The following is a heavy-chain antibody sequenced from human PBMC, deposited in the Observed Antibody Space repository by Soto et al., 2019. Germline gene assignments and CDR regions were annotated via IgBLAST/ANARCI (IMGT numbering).Heavy chain of an antibody. D-gene: IGHD3-22*01. Sequence: LTCAVSGGSISSSNWWSWVRQPPGKGLEWIGYIYYSGSTNYNPSLKSRVTISVDTSKNQFSLKLSSVTAADTAVYYCARGDYYDSSGYYRGPFDYWGQGTLVTVSS. J-gene: IGHJ4*02. CDR1: GGSISSSNW. CDR3: ARGDYYDSSGYYRGPFDY. V-gene: IGHV4-4*02. CDR2: IYYSGST.